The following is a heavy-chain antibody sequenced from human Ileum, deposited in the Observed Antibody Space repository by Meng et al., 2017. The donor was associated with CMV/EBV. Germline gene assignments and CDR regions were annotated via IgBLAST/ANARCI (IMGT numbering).Heavy chain of an antibody. CDR1: GGSISNYY. V-gene: IGHV4-4*07. Sequence: VQLQESGPGLVKTSETLSLTCYVSGGSISNYYWSWIRQPAGKGLEWIAHIYTSGTTNYNPSLKSRVTMSVDTSRNQFSLKLTSVTAADTAVYYCARNYGSGNWNFFHYWGQGTLVTVSS. J-gene: IGHJ4*02. CDR2: IYTSGTT. CDR3: ARNYGSGNWNFFHY. D-gene: IGHD3-10*01.